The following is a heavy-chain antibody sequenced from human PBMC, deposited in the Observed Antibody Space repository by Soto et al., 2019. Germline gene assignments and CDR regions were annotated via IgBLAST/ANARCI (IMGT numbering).Heavy chain of an antibody. CDR1: CGSIISYY. V-gene: IGHV4-59*01. D-gene: IGHD4-17*01. Sequence: SETLSLTCTFSCGSIISYYWSWIRQPPGKGLEWIGYIYYSGSTNYNPSLKSRVTISVDTSKNQFSLKLSSVTAADTAVYYCARSGDYYYYYGMDVWGQGTTVTVSS. CDR3: ARSGDYYYYYGMDV. J-gene: IGHJ6*02. CDR2: IYYSGST.